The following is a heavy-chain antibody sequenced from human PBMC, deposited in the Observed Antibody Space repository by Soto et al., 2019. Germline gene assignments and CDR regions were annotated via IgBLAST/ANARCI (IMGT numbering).Heavy chain of an antibody. CDR2: IIPILDVA. CDR3: AQMWFGELWHGMDV. D-gene: IGHD3-10*01. J-gene: IGHJ6*02. V-gene: IGHV1-69*02. CDR1: GGDFLSYT. Sequence: QLVQSGAEVKKPGSSVKVSCKASGGDFLSYTISWVRQAPGQGPKWMGTIIPILDVAKNAQKFLGRVSITADKATSTVYMELRSLRSDDSAVYYCAQMWFGELWHGMDVWGQGTTITVSS.